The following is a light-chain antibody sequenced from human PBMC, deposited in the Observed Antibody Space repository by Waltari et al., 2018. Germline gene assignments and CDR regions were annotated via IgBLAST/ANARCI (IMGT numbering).Light chain of an antibody. CDR1: RSDVGSYNL. CDR2: EGS. CDR3: VSYAGSSTWV. J-gene: IGLJ3*02. Sequence: QSALTQPASVSGSPGQSITISCTGTRSDVGSYNLVSWYQQHPGKAPKLMIYEGSKRPSGFSNRFSGSKSGNTASLTISGLQAEDDADYYCVSYAGSSTWVFGGGTKLTVL. V-gene: IGLV2-23*01.